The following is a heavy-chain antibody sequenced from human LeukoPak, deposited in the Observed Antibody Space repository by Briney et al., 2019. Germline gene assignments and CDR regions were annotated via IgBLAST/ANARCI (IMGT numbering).Heavy chain of an antibody. Sequence: GSLRLSCAASGFTVSSNYMSWVRQAPGKGLEWIGEIYHSGSTNYNPSLKSRVTISVDKSKNQFPLKLSSVTAADTAVYYCAVGADDAFDIWGQGTMVTVSS. J-gene: IGHJ3*02. CDR1: GFTVSSNY. CDR3: AVGADDAFDI. CDR2: IYHSGST. D-gene: IGHD1-26*01. V-gene: IGHV4-4*02.